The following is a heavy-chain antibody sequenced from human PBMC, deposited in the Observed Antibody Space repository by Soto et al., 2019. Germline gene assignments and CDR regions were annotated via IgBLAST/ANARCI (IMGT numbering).Heavy chain of an antibody. Sequence: QVRLQESGPGLVKSSQTLSLTCSVSGGAINSDYYYWGWVRQPPGKGLEWIGYMYSSGSTYSNPSLKSPVAMSVDTPQNHLSLSLTSVTAADTAVYFCLRGTDCATVDACHRYFDSWGQGIPVTVSS. V-gene: IGHV4-30-4*01. CDR3: LRGTDCATVDACHRYFDS. CDR1: GGAINSDYYY. D-gene: IGHD2-15*01. CDR2: MYSSGST. J-gene: IGHJ4*02.